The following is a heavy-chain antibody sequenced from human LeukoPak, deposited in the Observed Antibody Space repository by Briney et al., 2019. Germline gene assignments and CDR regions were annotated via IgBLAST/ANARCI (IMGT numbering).Heavy chain of an antibody. J-gene: IGHJ6*04. V-gene: IGHV3-11*06. CDR2: ISSSSSYT. CDR3: ARDRSNYYYYYGMDV. CDR1: GFTFSDYY. Sequence: PGGSLRLSCAASGFTFSDYYMSWIRQAPGKRRERVSYISSSSSYTNYADSVKGRFTISRDNAKNSLYLQMNSLRAEDTAVYYCARDRSNYYYYYGMDVWGKGTTVTVSS.